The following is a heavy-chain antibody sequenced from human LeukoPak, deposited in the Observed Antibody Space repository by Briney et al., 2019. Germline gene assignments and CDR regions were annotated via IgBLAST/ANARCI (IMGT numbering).Heavy chain of an antibody. J-gene: IGHJ4*02. CDR1: GFTFSSCV. CDR2: ISGSGGST. D-gene: IGHD3-3*01. CDR3: ARVRSGYFDY. Sequence: PGASLRLSCAASGFTFSSCVMSWVRQAPGKGLEWVSAISGSGGSTYYADSVKGRFTISRDNSKNTLYLQMNSLRAEDTAVYYCARVRSGYFDYWGQGTLVTVSS. V-gene: IGHV3-23*01.